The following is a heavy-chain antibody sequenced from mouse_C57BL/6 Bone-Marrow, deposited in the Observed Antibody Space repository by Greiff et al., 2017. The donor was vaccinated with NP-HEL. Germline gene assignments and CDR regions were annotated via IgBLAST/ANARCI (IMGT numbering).Heavy chain of an antibody. D-gene: IGHD3-1*01. Sequence: EVMLVESGGGLVKPGGSLKLSCAASGFTFSSYAMSWVRQTPEKRLEWVATISDGGSYTYYPDNVKGRFTISRDNAKNNLYLQMSHLKSEDTAMYYCARDRERFAYWGQGTLVTVSA. CDR2: ISDGGSYT. CDR1: GFTFSSYA. V-gene: IGHV5-4*01. CDR3: ARDRERFAY. J-gene: IGHJ3*01.